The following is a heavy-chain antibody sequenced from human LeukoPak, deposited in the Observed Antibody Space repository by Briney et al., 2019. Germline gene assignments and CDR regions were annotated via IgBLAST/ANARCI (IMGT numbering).Heavy chain of an antibody. Sequence: GGSLRLSCAASGFTFSSYWMHWVRQAPGKGLVWVSRINSDGSSTTYADSVKGRFTISRDNAKNTLYLQMNSLRAEDTAMYYCVRQYSYDSSGYYPWDYWGQGTLVTASS. D-gene: IGHD3-22*01. CDR2: INSDGSST. V-gene: IGHV3-74*01. J-gene: IGHJ4*02. CDR1: GFTFSSYW. CDR3: VRQYSYDSSGYYPWDY.